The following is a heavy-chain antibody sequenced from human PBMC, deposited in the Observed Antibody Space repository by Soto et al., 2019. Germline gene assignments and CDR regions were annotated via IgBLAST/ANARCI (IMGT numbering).Heavy chain of an antibody. D-gene: IGHD6-6*01. V-gene: IGHV3-30*18. Sequence: GGSLRLSCAASGFTFSSYGMHWVRQAPGKGLEWVAVISYDGSNKYYADSVKGRFTISRDNSKNTLYLQMNSLRAEDTAVYYCAKDLFRQLVYPIPFDYWGQGTLVTVSS. J-gene: IGHJ4*02. CDR2: ISYDGSNK. CDR3: AKDLFRQLVYPIPFDY. CDR1: GFTFSSYG.